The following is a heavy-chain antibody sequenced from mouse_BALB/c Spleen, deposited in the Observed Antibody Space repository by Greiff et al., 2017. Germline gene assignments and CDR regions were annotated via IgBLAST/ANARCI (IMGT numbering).Heavy chain of an antibody. CDR1: GYAFTNYL. J-gene: IGHJ4*01. CDR3: AKLGRGGAMDY. Sequence: VKLMESGAELVRPGTSVKVSCKASGYAFTNYLIEWVKQRPGQGLEWIGVINPGSGGTNYNEKFKGKATLTADKSSSTAYMQLSSLTSDDSAIYFCAKLGRGGAMDYWGQGTSVTVSS. D-gene: IGHD4-1*01. V-gene: IGHV1-54*01. CDR2: INPGSGGT.